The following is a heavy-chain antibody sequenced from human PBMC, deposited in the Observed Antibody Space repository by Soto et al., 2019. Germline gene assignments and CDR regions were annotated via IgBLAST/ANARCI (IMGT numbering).Heavy chain of an antibody. J-gene: IGHJ6*02. D-gene: IGHD2-15*01. V-gene: IGHV3-23*01. CDR3: AKGWSRDYYYYYGMDV. CDR1: GFTFSSYA. CDR2: ISGSGGST. Sequence: EVQLLESGGGLVQPGGSLRLSCAASGFTFSSYAMSWVRQAPGKGLEWVSAISGSGGSTYYADSVKGRFTISRDNSKNTLYLPMNSLRAEDTAVLYCAKGWSRDYYYYYGMDVWGQGTTVTVSS.